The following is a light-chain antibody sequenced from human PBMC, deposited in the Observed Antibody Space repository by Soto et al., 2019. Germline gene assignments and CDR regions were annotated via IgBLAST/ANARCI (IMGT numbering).Light chain of an antibody. J-gene: IGKJ2*02. CDR1: QSVSSY. Sequence: IVLTQSPATLSLSPGERATLSCRASQSVSSYLAWYQQKPGQAPRLLIYDASNRATGIPARFSGSGSGTDFTLTISSLEPEDVAVYYCQQRSNWPRGTFGQGTKLEIK. CDR3: QQRSNWPRGT. CDR2: DAS. V-gene: IGKV3-11*01.